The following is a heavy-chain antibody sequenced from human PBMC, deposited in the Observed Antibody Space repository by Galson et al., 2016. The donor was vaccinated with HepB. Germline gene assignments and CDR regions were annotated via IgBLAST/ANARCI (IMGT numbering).Heavy chain of an antibody. J-gene: IGHJ4*02. D-gene: IGHD7-27*01. CDR3: ARDNWGSLDY. Sequence: SETLSLTCTVSGGSMRNYQWSWVRQPPGKGLEWIGHIYNDGSGSANHNPSPKSRISISQDTSKKQFSLRLTSVTPADTAVYYCARDNWGSLDYWGQGTLVTVSS. V-gene: IGHV4-59*01. CDR2: IYNDGSGSA. CDR1: GGSMRNYQ.